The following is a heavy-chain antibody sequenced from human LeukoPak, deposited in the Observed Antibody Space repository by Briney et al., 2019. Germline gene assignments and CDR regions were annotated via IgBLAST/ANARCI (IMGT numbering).Heavy chain of an antibody. V-gene: IGHV3-64D*06. J-gene: IGHJ4*02. CDR1: GFTFSSYA. CDR2: ISSNGGST. D-gene: IGHD3-9*01. Sequence: GGSLRLSCSASGFTFSSYAMHWVRQAPGKGLEYVSAISSNGGSTYYADSVKGRLTISRDNSKNTLYLQMSSLRAEDTAVYYCVKHYDILTGLGYYFDYWGQGTLVTVSS. CDR3: VKHYDILTGLGYYFDY.